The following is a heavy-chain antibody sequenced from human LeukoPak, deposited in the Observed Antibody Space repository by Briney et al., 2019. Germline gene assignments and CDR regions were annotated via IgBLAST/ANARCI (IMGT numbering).Heavy chain of an antibody. J-gene: IGHJ4*02. CDR2: IYYSGST. Sequence: SETLSLTCTVSGGSISSYCWSWIRQPPGKGLEWIGYIYYSGSTNYNPSLKSRVTISVDTSKNQFSLKLSSVTAADTAVYYCASTHYYDSSGSYYFDYWGQGTLVTVSS. CDR1: GGSISSYC. V-gene: IGHV4-59*01. D-gene: IGHD3-22*01. CDR3: ASTHYYDSSGSYYFDY.